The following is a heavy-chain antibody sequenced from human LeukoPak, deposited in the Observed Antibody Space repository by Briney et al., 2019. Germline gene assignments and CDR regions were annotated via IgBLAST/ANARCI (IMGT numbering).Heavy chain of an antibody. D-gene: IGHD4-23*01. V-gene: IGHV3-48*03. CDR1: GFTFSSYE. J-gene: IGHJ4*02. Sequence: GGSLRLSCAASGFTFSSYEMNWVRQAPGKGLEWVSYISSSGTAIYYADSVKGRFTISRDNAKNSLYLQMNSPRAEDTAVYYCARESPSYGGNVFDYWGQGTLVTVSS. CDR2: ISSSGTAI. CDR3: ARESPSYGGNVFDY.